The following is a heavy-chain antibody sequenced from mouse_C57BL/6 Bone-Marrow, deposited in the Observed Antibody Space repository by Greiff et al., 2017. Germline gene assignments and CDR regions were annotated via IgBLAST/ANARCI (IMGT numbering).Heavy chain of an antibody. D-gene: IGHD2-2*01. CDR2: IYPGSGST. V-gene: IGHV1-55*01. CDR3: AYLLWLRRGRRYFDY. J-gene: IGHJ2*01. Sequence: QVQLQQPGAELVKPGASVKMSCKASGYTFTSYWITWVKQRPGQGLEWIGDIYPGSGSTNYNEKFKSKATLTVDTSSSTAYMQPSSLTSEDSAVYYCAYLLWLRRGRRYFDYWGQGTTLTVSS. CDR1: GYTFTSYW.